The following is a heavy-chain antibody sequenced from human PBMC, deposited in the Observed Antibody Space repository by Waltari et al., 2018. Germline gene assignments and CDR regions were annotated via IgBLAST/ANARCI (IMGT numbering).Heavy chain of an antibody. CDR3: ARDSGAGGPFFL. D-gene: IGHD1-26*01. CDR2: IFSDGTT. Sequence: ELELVQSGGGDVQPGDSLRIPCVASGFSVGHNYLTWVRQAPGKGPEYVSVIFSDGTTLYARSVKGRFTISRDSSKNTVFLQMHSLGVDDTAVYYCARDSGAGGPFFLWGQGDLVTVSS. J-gene: IGHJ4*02. CDR1: GFSVGHNY. V-gene: IGHV3-53*01.